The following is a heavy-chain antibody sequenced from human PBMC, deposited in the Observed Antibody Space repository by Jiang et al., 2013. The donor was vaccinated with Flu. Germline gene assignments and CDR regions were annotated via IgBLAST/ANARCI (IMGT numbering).Heavy chain of an antibody. V-gene: IGHV4-39*07. CDR1: GGSISSSSYY. J-gene: IGHJ3*02. CDR2: IYYSGST. Sequence: SETLSLTCTVSGGSISSSSYYWGWIRQPPGKGLEWIGSIYYSGSTYYNPSLKSRVTISVDTSKNQFSLKLSSVTAADTAVYYCARGSSFWERETDSGYGKENAFDIWGQGTMVTVSS. CDR3: ARGSSFWERETDSGYGKENAFDI. D-gene: IGHD5-12*01.